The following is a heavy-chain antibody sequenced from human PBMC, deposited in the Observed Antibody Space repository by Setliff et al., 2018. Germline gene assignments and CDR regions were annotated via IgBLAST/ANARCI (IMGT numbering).Heavy chain of an antibody. CDR1: GESFDNHY. CDR2: INHRGFT. Sequence: SETLSLTCAVYGESFDNHYWTWIRQPPGERLEWIGEINHRGFTDYKPSLKSRLTMSVDMSRNQFSLNLGSVTAADTGVYYCARGRIAERPEAIDYWGQGTPVTVSS. CDR3: ARGRIAERPEAIDY. D-gene: IGHD6-6*01. V-gene: IGHV4-34*01. J-gene: IGHJ4*02.